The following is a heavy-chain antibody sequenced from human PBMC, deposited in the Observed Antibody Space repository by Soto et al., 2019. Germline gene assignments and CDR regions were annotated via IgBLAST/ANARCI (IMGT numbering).Heavy chain of an antibody. CDR1: GFTFSSYA. CDR2: ISGSGGST. V-gene: IGHV3-23*01. Sequence: VQLLESGGGLVQPGGSLRLSCAASGFTFSSYAMSWVRQAPGKGLEWVSAISGSGGSTYYADSVKGRFTISRDNSKNTLYLQMNSLRAEDTAVYYCAKPGQYNYYDSSGYPPQNWGQGTLVTVSS. J-gene: IGHJ4*02. D-gene: IGHD3-22*01. CDR3: AKPGQYNYYDSSGYPPQN.